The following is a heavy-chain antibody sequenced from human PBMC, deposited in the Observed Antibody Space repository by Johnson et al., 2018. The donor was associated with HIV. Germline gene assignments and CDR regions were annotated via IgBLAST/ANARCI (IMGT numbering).Heavy chain of an antibody. CDR3: AKEGNTYYDLWSGLNAFDV. D-gene: IGHD3-3*01. V-gene: IGHV3-30*18. Sequence: QMLLVESGGGVVQPGRSLRLSCAASGFTFSSYGMHWVRQAPGKGLEGVAVISYDGSNEYYADSVKGRFTVSRDNSKNTLYLQINNLRAEDTAVYYCAKEGNTYYDLWSGLNAFDVWGQGTMVTV. J-gene: IGHJ3*01. CDR1: GFTFSSYG. CDR2: ISYDGSNE.